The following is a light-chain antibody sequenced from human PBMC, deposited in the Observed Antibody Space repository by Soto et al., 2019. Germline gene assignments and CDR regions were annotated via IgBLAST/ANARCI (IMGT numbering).Light chain of an antibody. Sequence: QSVLTQPPSMSGAPGQRVTISCTGSSSNTGAGYDVHWYQQLPGTAPKLLIYGNSNRPSGVPDRFSGSKSGTSASLAITGLQAEDEADYYCQSYDSSLSGSNVFGTGTKVTVL. J-gene: IGLJ1*01. V-gene: IGLV1-40*01. CDR3: QSYDSSLSGSNV. CDR2: GNS. CDR1: SSNTGAGYD.